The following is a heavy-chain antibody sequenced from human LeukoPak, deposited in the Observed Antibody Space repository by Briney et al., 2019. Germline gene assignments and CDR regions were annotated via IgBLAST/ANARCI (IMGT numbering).Heavy chain of an antibody. Sequence: GGSLRLSCAASGFTFSTLWMSWVRQAPGKGLERVANIKEDGSEKYYVDSVKGRFTISRDSAKNSLYLQMNSLRAEDTAVYYCATSSGSRGLYFDFWGQGTLVTVSS. V-gene: IGHV3-7*01. J-gene: IGHJ4*02. CDR1: GFTFSTLW. CDR3: ATSSGSRGLYFDF. CDR2: IKEDGSEK. D-gene: IGHD3-22*01.